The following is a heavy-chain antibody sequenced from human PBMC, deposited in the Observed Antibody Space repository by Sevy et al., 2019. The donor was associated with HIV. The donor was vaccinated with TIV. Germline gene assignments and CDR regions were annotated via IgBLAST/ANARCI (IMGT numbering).Heavy chain of an antibody. V-gene: IGHV3-48*02. D-gene: IGHD3-22*01. CDR1: GFTFSVYT. CDR2: ISRTTTT. J-gene: IGHJ5*02. Sequence: GGSLRLSCKVSGFTFSVYTMHWVRQAPGKGLEWVSSISRTTTTYYDDSVRGRFTISRDNAKNSLYLEMNSLRDDDTAVYYCAREAYYYDSREENWFDPWGQGTLVTVSS. CDR3: AREAYYYDSREENWFDP.